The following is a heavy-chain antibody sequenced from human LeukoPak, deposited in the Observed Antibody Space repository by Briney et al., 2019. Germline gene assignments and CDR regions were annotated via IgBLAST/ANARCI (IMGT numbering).Heavy chain of an antibody. D-gene: IGHD3-10*01. CDR3: ARHVSSGSPSYYFDY. CDR2: IYHSGST. V-gene: IGHV4-38-2*01. CDR1: GYSISSGYY. Sequence: SETLSLTCAVSGYSISSGYYWGWIRQPPGKGLEWIGSIYHSGSTYYNPSLKSRVTISVDTSKNQFSLKLSSVTAADTAVYYCARHVSSGSPSYYFDYWGQGTLVTVSS. J-gene: IGHJ4*02.